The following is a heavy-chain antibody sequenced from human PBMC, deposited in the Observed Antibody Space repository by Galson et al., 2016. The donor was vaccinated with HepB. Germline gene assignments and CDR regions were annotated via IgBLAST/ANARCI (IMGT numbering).Heavy chain of an antibody. Sequence: SLRLSCAASGFSFSSYGMHWVRQAPGKGLEWVAVISYDGSNKYYADSVKGRFTISRDNSKNTLYLQMNSLRAEDTAVYYCGKDRGGGLRLRYYGMDVWGQGTTVTVSS. V-gene: IGHV3-30*18. CDR3: GKDRGGGLRLRYYGMDV. D-gene: IGHD5-12*01. CDR2: ISYDGSNK. J-gene: IGHJ6*02. CDR1: GFSFSSYG.